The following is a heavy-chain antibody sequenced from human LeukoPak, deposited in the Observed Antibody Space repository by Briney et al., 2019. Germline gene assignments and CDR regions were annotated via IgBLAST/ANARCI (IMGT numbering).Heavy chain of an antibody. CDR1: GFXFSSHS. CDR3: ARVERGYSGYDYYYYYGMDV. J-gene: IGHJ6*02. V-gene: IGHV3-21*01. D-gene: IGHD5-12*01. CDR2: ISSSSSYI. Sequence: PGGSLRLSCAASGFXFSSHSMNWVRQAPGKGLEWVSSISSSSSYIYYADSVKGRFTISRDNAKNSLYLQMNSLRAEDTAVYYCARVERGYSGYDYYYYYGMDVWGQGTTVTVSS.